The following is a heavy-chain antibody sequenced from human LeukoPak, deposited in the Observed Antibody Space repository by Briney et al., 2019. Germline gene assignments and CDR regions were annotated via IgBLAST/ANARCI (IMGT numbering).Heavy chain of an antibody. J-gene: IGHJ4*02. Sequence: GGSLRLSCAASGFIFSSYWMRWVRHAPGEGLGWVSRINIDGSSTNYADFVKGRFTISRDNAKNTLYLHMNSLRAEDTAVYYCAREAMVFGVVPPDYWGQGTLVTVSS. CDR3: AREAMVFGVVPPDY. CDR2: INIDGSST. CDR1: GFIFSSYW. D-gene: IGHD3-3*01. V-gene: IGHV3-74*01.